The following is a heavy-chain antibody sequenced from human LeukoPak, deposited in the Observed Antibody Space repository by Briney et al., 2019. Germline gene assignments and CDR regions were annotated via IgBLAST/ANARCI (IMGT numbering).Heavy chain of an antibody. CDR3: ARAPTVLVGHCSSSSCQADY. CDR1: GFTFRSYS. J-gene: IGHJ4*02. V-gene: IGHV3-21*01. CDR2: IDPSSTYI. D-gene: IGHD2-2*01. Sequence: GGSLRLSCAASGFTFRSYSMNWVRQAPGKGLEWVSAIDPSSTYIYYADSVKGRFTISRDNAENSLYLQMNSLRVEDTAVYYCARAPTVLVGHCSSSSCQADYWGQGTLVTVSS.